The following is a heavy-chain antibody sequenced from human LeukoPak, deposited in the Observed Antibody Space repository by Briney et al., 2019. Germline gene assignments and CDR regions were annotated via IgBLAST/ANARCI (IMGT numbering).Heavy chain of an antibody. CDR2: IYHSGST. V-gene: IGHV4-38-2*01. Sequence: LETLSLTCAVSGYSISSGYYWGWIRQPPGKGLEWIGSIYHSGSTYYNPSLKSRVTISVDTSKNQFSLKLSSVTAADTAVYYCARLVLGSGDYWGQGTLVTVSS. D-gene: IGHD6-25*01. CDR3: ARLVLGSGDY. J-gene: IGHJ4*02. CDR1: GYSISSGYY.